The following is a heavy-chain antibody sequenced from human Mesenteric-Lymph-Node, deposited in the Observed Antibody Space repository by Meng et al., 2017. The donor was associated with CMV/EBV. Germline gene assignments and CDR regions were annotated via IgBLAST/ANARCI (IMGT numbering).Heavy chain of an antibody. CDR3: TRDFYYYFES. Sequence: GGSLRLSCAASGFTFSSYAMHWVRQAPGKGLEWVAVISYDGSNKYYADSVKGRFTISRDNSKNTLYLQMNSLRAEDTAVYYCTRDFYYYFESWGQGTVVTVSS. CDR1: GFTFSSYA. V-gene: IGHV3-30*04. D-gene: IGHD3-10*01. CDR2: ISYDGSNK. J-gene: IGHJ4*02.